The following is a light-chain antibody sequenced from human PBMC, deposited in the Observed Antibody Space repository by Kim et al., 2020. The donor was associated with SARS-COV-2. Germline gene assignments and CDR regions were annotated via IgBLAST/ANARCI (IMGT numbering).Light chain of an antibody. Sequence: DIQMTQSPSSLSASVGDRVTITCQESQDITKYLNWYQHKPGKAPQLLIYDASILETGVPSRFSGSGSGTDFAVTISSLQPEDIALYYCQQYDNLPITFGQGTRLEIK. V-gene: IGKV1-33*01. CDR2: DAS. CDR1: QDITKY. CDR3: QQYDNLPIT. J-gene: IGKJ5*01.